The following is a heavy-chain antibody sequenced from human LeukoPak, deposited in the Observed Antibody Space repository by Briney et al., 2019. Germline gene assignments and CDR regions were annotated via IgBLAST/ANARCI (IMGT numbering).Heavy chain of an antibody. CDR3: AVXNWMDP. V-gene: IGHV3-74*01. CDR1: GFTFSGFW. Sequence: GGSLRLSCAASGFTFSGFWMHWVRQAPGKGLVWVSCISFDGSDATYADPVKGRFTISRDNAKNTLHLQMDSLTVEDTAVYYXAVXNWMDPWGQGTLVTVSS. CDR2: ISFDGSDA. J-gene: IGHJ5*02.